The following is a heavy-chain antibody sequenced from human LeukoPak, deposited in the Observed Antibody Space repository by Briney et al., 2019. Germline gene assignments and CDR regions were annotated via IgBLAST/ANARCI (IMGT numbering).Heavy chain of an antibody. J-gene: IGHJ3*02. CDR1: GDSVSSNSAA. V-gene: IGHV6-1*01. CDR2: TYYRSKWYN. Sequence: SQTLSLTCAISGDSVSSNSAAWNWIRQSPSRGLEWLGRTYYRSKWYNDYAVSVKSRITINPDTSKNQFSLQLNSVTPEDTAVYYCARGVRYFDWFTDAFDIWGQGTVVTVSS. CDR3: ARGVRYFDWFTDAFDI. D-gene: IGHD3-9*01.